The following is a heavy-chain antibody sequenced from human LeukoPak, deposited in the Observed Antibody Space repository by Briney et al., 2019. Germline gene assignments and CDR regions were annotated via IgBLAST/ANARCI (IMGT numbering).Heavy chain of an antibody. CDR2: IYSGGST. CDR3: AKDQSCSSTSCYRFIDY. V-gene: IGHV3-53*01. D-gene: IGHD2-2*01. CDR1: GFTVSSNY. Sequence: GGSLRLSCAASGFTVSSNYMSWVRQAPGKGLEWVSVIYSGGSTYYADSVKGRFTISRDNSKNTLYLQMNSLRAEDTAVYYCAKDQSCSSTSCYRFIDYWGQGTLVTVSS. J-gene: IGHJ4*02.